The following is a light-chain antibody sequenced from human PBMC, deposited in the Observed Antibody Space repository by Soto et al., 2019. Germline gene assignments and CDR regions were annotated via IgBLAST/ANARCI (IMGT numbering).Light chain of an antibody. Sequence: QSVLTQPPSASGSPGQSVAISCTGTSSDVGGYNYVSWYQQHPGKAPKLMIYEVNKRPSGVPDRFSGSKSGNTASLTVSGLQAEDEADYYCSSYTSSSTQVFGTGTQLTVL. J-gene: IGLJ1*01. V-gene: IGLV2-8*01. CDR2: EVN. CDR1: SSDVGGYNY. CDR3: SSYTSSSTQV.